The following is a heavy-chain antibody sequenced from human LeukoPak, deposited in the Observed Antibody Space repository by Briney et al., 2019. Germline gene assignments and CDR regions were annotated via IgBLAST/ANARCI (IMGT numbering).Heavy chain of an antibody. CDR1: GFTFNTYT. Sequence: GRSLRLSCTASGFTFNTYTMHWVRQAPGKGLEWVAVVTFDGSSTYYADSVKGRFTLSRDNSKNTLYLQMGSLRVEDTALYYCARGPAEALRLYDYTFDYWGQGTLVTVSS. CDR3: ARGPAEALRLYDYTFDY. CDR2: VTFDGSST. V-gene: IGHV3-30-3*01. D-gene: IGHD4-11*01. J-gene: IGHJ4*02.